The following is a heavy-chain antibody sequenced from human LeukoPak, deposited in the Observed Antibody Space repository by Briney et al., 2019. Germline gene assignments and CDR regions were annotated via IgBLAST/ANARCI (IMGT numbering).Heavy chain of an antibody. CDR2: ISWNSGSI. CDR1: GFTFSTYW. Sequence: GGSLRLSCAASGFTFSTYWINWVRQAPGKGLEWVSGISWNSGSIGYADSVKGRFTISRDNAKNSLYLQMNSLRAEDTALYYCAKDGIILGSRYMDVWGKGTTVTVSS. CDR3: AKDGIILGSRYMDV. V-gene: IGHV3-9*01. J-gene: IGHJ6*03. D-gene: IGHD2-21*01.